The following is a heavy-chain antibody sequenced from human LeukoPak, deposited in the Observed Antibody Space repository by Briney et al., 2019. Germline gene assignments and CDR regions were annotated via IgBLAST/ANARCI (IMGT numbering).Heavy chain of an antibody. V-gene: IGHV3-23*01. CDR2: VSISGGTT. D-gene: IGHD2-15*01. Sequence: GGSLRLSCAASGFTFSSYGTSWVRQAPGKGLEWVSAVSISGGTTYYADSVKGRFTISRDNSKNTLSLQMNSLRAEDTAIYYCAKNGDRGAYCSGGSCYPYYYYYMDVWGKGTTVTISS. CDR3: AKNGDRGAYCSGGSCYPYYYYYMDV. J-gene: IGHJ6*03. CDR1: GFTFSSYG.